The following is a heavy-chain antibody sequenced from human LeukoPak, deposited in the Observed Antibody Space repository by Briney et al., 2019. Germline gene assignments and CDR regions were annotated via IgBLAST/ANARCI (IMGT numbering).Heavy chain of an antibody. D-gene: IGHD3-10*01. Sequence: GGSLRLSCTASGFTFSTYAMHWVRQAPGKGLEWVAVISYDGSNKFYVDSVKGRFTISRDNSKNSLYLQMNSLRAEDTALYYCAKDEVRMVRGVGVDYWGQGTLVTVSS. CDR3: AKDEVRMVRGVGVDY. J-gene: IGHJ4*02. CDR1: GFTFSTYA. V-gene: IGHV3-30-3*01. CDR2: ISYDGSNK.